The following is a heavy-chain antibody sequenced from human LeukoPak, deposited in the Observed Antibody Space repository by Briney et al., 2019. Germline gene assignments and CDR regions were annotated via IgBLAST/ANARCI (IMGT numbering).Heavy chain of an antibody. CDR1: GESVNSYY. Sequence: SASLSLTCAVYGESVNSYYASWVRHPPGEGLEWIGEIYESGTTKYNPSLKSRVAISMVPSKQQFSLRLSCVTAAHTAVYYCARGAWATRLASWGRGTPVIVSS. V-gene: IGHV4-34*01. CDR2: IYESGTT. D-gene: IGHD2-15*01. J-gene: IGHJ4*02. CDR3: ARGAWATRLAS.